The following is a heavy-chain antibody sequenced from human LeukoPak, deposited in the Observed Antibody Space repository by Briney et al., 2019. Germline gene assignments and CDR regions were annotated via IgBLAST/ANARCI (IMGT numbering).Heavy chain of an antibody. CDR2: ISGSGGST. Sequence: GGSLRLSCAASGFTFSSYAMSWVRQAPGKGLEWVSAISGSGGSTYYADSVKGRFTISRDNSKNTLYLQMNSLRAEDTAVYYCARDSPIDYGGNSWDAFDIWGQGTMVTVSS. CDR1: GFTFSSYA. D-gene: IGHD4-23*01. CDR3: ARDSPIDYGGNSWDAFDI. V-gene: IGHV3-23*01. J-gene: IGHJ3*02.